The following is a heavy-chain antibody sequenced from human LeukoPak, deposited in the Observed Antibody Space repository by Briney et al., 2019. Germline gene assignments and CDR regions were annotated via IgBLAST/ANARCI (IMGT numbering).Heavy chain of an antibody. Sequence: ASVNVSCKASRYTFTTHGISWVRQAPGQGLEWMGWICAYNGNTNYAQKLQGTATMTTETSTSTAYMELRSLRSDDTAVYYCARDNGDLDYWGQGPLVTVSS. J-gene: IGHJ4*02. V-gene: IGHV1-18*01. D-gene: IGHD3-10*01. CDR2: ICAYNGNT. CDR1: RYTFTTHG. CDR3: ARDNGDLDY.